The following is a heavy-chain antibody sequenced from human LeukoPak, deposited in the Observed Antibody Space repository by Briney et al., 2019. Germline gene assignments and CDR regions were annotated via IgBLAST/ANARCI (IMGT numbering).Heavy chain of an antibody. J-gene: IGHJ4*02. CDR3: AREPPESYYFDN. CDR2: IKVSGGRT. V-gene: IGHV1-46*01. Sequence: ASVKVSCKASGYTFSGSYVHWVRQAPGQGLERMGIIKVSGGRTEYAQKFQGRVTVTRDMSTSTVYMELNNLRSEDTAVYYCAREPPESYYFDNWGQGTLVTVSS. CDR1: GYTFSGSY.